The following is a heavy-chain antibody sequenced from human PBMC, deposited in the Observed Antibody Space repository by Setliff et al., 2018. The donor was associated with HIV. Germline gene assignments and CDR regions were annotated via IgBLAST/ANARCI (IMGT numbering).Heavy chain of an antibody. CDR2: LYPSGIT. CDR1: GFTLSNTY. CDR3: ARDGGGLWHEYLQH. Sequence: GGSLRLSCAASGFTLSNTYMSWVRQAPGKGLEWVSILYPSGITNYAAFVKGRFTISRDNSKNTLYLQMNRLRVEDTAVYYCARDGGGLWHEYLQHWGQGTLVTVSS. D-gene: IGHD2-15*01. J-gene: IGHJ1*01. V-gene: IGHV3-53*01.